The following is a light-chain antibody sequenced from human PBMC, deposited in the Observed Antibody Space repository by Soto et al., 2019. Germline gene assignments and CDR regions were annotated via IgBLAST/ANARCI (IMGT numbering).Light chain of an antibody. J-gene: IGKJ4*01. Sequence: EIVMTQSPATLSVSPGERATLSCRASQSVSSNLAWYQQKPGQAPRLLIYGASTRATGIPARFSGSGSGTEFTLTISRLQSEDFAVYYCQQYNNFLTFGGGTKVEIK. CDR3: QQYNNFLT. V-gene: IGKV3-15*01. CDR1: QSVSSN. CDR2: GAS.